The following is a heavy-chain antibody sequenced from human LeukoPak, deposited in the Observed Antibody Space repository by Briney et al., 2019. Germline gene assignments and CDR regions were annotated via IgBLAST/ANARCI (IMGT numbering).Heavy chain of an antibody. Sequence: GGSLRLSCAAPGFTFSDYYMSWIRQAPGKGLEWVSYISSSSSYTNYADSVKGRFTISRDKAKNSLYLKMNSLRAEDTAVYYSARVRSTCSGGSCYSGVDWFDPWGQGTLVPVSS. D-gene: IGHD2-15*01. CDR3: ARVRSTCSGGSCYSGVDWFDP. CDR2: ISSSSSYT. CDR1: GFTFSDYY. V-gene: IGHV3-11*06. J-gene: IGHJ5*02.